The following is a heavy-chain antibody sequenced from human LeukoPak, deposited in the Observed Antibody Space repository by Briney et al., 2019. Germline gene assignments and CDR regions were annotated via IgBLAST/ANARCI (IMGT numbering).Heavy chain of an antibody. V-gene: IGHV1-24*01. CDR3: AIGAMGI. CDR1: GFTFSSYA. CDR2: FEPEDGET. D-gene: IGHD5-24*01. J-gene: IGHJ3*02. Sequence: GGSLRLSCTASGFTFSSYAMSWVRQAPGKGLEWMGGFEPEDGETIYAQNFQGRVTVTEDTFTDTAYMELNSLRSEDTAGYYCAIGAMGIWGQGTMVTVSS.